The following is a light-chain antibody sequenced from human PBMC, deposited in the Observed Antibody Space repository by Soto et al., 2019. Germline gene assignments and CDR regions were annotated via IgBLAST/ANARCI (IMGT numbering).Light chain of an antibody. CDR3: QSYDSSLSGVV. CDR2: DNN. J-gene: IGLJ2*01. Sequence: QSVLTQPPSASGTPGQTVAISCSGSNSNIGSNTVNWYQLFPGTAPKLLIYDNNQRPSGVPDRFSGSKSDTSASLAISGLLSDDESDYYCQSYDSSLSGVVFGGGTKLTVL. CDR1: NSNIGSNT. V-gene: IGLV1-44*01.